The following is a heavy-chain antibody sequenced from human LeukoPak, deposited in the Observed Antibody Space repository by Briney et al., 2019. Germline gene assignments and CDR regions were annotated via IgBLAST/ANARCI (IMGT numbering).Heavy chain of an antibody. CDR3: ARYTSSSPGWFAP. CDR1: GYTFTCYA. J-gene: IGHJ5*02. V-gene: IGHV1-3*01. Sequence: GASVKVSCKASGYTFTCYAMHWVRQAPGHRLEWMGWINAGNGDTRYSQKFQDRVTFTRDTSASTAYMELSSLRSEDTAVYYCARYTSSSPGWFAPWGQGTLVTVSS. D-gene: IGHD6-13*01. CDR2: INAGNGDT.